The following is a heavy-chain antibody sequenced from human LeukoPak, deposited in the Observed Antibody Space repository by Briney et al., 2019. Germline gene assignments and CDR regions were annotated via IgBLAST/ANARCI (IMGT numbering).Heavy chain of an antibody. CDR3: ATGGNSLAH. CDR2: ISSSGSTT. J-gene: IGHJ5*02. V-gene: IGHV3-48*03. D-gene: IGHD1-26*01. Sequence: PGGSLRLSCAASGLTFSNYEMNWVRQTPGKGLEWVSTISSSGSTTYFADSVKGRFTVSRDNAKRSLSLQMNSLRVDDTAVYYCATGGNSLAHWGQGTLVTVSS. CDR1: GLTFSNYE.